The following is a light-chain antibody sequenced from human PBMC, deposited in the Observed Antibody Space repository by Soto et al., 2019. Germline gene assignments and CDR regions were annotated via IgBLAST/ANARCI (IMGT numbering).Light chain of an antibody. V-gene: IGLV2-8*01. Sequence: QSALTQPPSASGSPGQSVTISCTGTSSDVGGFNYVSWYQQHPGKAPKLMIYEVSKRPSGVPDRFSGSKSGNTASLTVSGLQAEDEADYYCSSYVGSNNWLFGGGTKLTVL. J-gene: IGLJ3*02. CDR3: SSYVGSNNWL. CDR2: EVS. CDR1: SSDVGGFNY.